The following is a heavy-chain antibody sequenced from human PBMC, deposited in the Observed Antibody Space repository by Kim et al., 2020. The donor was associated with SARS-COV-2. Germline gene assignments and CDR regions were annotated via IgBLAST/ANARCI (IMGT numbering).Heavy chain of an antibody. CDR3: AKVRYYDFWSGYPYYYGMDV. CDR1: GFTFSSYG. V-gene: IGHV3-30*18. J-gene: IGHJ6*02. D-gene: IGHD3-3*01. CDR2: ISYDGSNK. Sequence: GGSLRLSCAASGFTFSSYGMHWVRQAPGKGLEWVAVISYDGSNKYYADSVKGRFTISRDNSKNTLYLQMNSLRAEDTAVYYCAKVRYYDFWSGYPYYYGMDVWGQGTTVTVSS.